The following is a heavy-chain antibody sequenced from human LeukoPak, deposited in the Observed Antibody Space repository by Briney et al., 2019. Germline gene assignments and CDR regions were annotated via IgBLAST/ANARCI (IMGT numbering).Heavy chain of an antibody. D-gene: IGHD3-10*01. CDR3: AREGEWFGELFTQYYFDY. Sequence: PSETLSLTFTVSGGSIISGKGDWSWIRQPPGEGLERIWYFYYSRSTNYNPSLKSRVNISVDTSKNQFSLKLRSVTAADTAVYYCAREGEWFGELFTQYYFDYWGQGTLVTVSS. CDR1: GGSIISGKGD. J-gene: IGHJ4*02. CDR2: FYYSRST. V-gene: IGHV4-61*01.